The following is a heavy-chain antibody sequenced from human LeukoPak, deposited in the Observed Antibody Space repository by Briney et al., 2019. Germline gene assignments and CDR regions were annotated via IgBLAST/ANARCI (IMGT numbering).Heavy chain of an antibody. D-gene: IGHD5-18*01. CDR2: ISGSGGST. V-gene: IGHV3-23*01. J-gene: IGHJ4*02. CDR1: GFTFSSYG. Sequence: PGGSLRLSCAVSGFTFSSYGMHWVRQAPGKGLEWVSAISGSGGSTYYADSVKGRFTISRDNSKNTLYLQMNSLRAEDTAVYYCTKGTIWLPFDYWGQGTLVTVSS. CDR3: TKGTIWLPFDY.